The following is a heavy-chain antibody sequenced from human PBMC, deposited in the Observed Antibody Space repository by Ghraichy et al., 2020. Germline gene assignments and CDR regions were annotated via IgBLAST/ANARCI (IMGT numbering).Heavy chain of an antibody. D-gene: IGHD2-2*01. CDR3: ARGMGERISTSWNFYRMDV. J-gene: IGHJ6*02. Sequence: ESLNISCAVYGGSFSGYYWSWIRQPPGKGLEWIGEINHTGSTKYNPSLKSRVTISVDTSKNQFSLKLSSVTAADTAVYYCARGMGERISTSWNFYRMDVWGQGTTVTVSS. CDR2: INHTGST. CDR1: GGSFSGYY. V-gene: IGHV4-34*01.